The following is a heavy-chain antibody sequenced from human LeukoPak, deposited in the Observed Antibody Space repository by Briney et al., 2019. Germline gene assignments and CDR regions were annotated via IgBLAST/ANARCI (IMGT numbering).Heavy chain of an antibody. CDR3: ARDDVRRYRYCSSTSCPKSGAFDI. V-gene: IGHV3-33*01. CDR2: IWYDGSNK. Sequence: GGSLRLSCAASGFTFSSYGMHWVRQAPGKGLEWVAVIWYDGSNKYYADSVKGRFTISRDNSKNTLYLQMNSLRAEDTAVYYCARDDVRRYRYCSSTSCPKSGAFDIWGQGTMVTVSS. CDR1: GFTFSSYG. J-gene: IGHJ3*02. D-gene: IGHD2-2*01.